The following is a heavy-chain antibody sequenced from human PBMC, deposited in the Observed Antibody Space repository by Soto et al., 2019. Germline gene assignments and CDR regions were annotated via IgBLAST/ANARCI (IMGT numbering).Heavy chain of an antibody. CDR1: GFTFSNAW. CDR2: IKSKTDGGTT. CDR3: TTDGAAAPEARPFGELDY. D-gene: IGHD3-10*01. Sequence: GGSLRLSCAASGFTFSNAWMNWVRQAPGKGLEWVGRIKSKTDGGTTDYAAPVKGRFTISRDDSKNTLYLQMNSLKTEDTAVYYCTTDGAAAPEARPFGELDYWGQGTLVTVSS. V-gene: IGHV3-15*07. J-gene: IGHJ4*02.